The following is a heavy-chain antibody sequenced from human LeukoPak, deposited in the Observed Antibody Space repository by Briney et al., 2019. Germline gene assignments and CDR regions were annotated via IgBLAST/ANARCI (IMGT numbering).Heavy chain of an antibody. CDR1: GYYFATYW. CDR3: ARLPKIYYYGSRNYCDS. J-gene: IGHJ4*02. D-gene: IGHD3-22*01. V-gene: IGHV5-51*01. CDR2: IYPGDSNT. Sequence: RGESLKISCQASGYYFATYWIGWVRQVPGKGLEWMAIIYPGDSNTKYNPSFQGQVTISADKSINTAYLHWSSLRASDTAMYYCARLPKIYYYGSRNYCDSWGQGTLVTVSS.